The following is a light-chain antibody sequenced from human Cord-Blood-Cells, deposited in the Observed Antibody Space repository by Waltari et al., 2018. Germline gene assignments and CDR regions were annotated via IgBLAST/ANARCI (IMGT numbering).Light chain of an antibody. V-gene: IGKV1-33*01. Sequence: DFQMTQSPSSLSASVGDRVTITCQASQDISNYLNWYQQKPGKAPKLRIYDASNLETGVPSRFSGSGCGTDFTFTISSLQPEDIATYYCQQYDNLPLTFGGGTKVEIK. CDR3: QQYDNLPLT. CDR2: DAS. CDR1: QDISNY. J-gene: IGKJ4*01.